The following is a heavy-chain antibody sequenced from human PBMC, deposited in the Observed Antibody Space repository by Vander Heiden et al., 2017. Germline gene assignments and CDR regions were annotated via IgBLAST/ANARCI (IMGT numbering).Heavy chain of an antibody. CDR2: INHSGST. Sequence: QVQLQQWGAGLLKPSETLSLTCAVHGGSFSGYYWSWIRQPPGKGLEWIGEINHSGSTNYNPSLKSRVTISVDTSKNQFSLKLSSVTAADTAVYYCARGRSYYDFWSGNNYWGQGTLVTVSS. CDR3: ARGRSYYDFWSGNNY. J-gene: IGHJ4*02. V-gene: IGHV4-34*01. D-gene: IGHD3-3*01. CDR1: GGSFSGYY.